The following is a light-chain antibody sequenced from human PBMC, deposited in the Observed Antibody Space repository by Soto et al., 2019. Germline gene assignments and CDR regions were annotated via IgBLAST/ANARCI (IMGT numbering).Light chain of an antibody. CDR2: GAS. V-gene: IGKV3-15*01. J-gene: IGKJ1*01. CDR3: QHFNSWPLL. CDR1: QTVNNR. Sequence: EIVMTQSPAMLSVSPGERATLSCRARQTVNNRLAWYQQKAGQPPRLLIYGASTRATGIPVRFSGSGSGTDFTLTISSLQSEDFAVFYCQHFNSWPLLFGQGTKVDIK.